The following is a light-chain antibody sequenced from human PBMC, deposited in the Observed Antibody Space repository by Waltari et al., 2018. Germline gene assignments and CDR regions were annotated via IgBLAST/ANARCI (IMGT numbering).Light chain of an antibody. CDR3: QQYYTTPLT. V-gene: IGKV4-1*01. CDR2: WAS. CDR1: QSVLYSSNNKND. J-gene: IGKJ4*01. Sequence: DIVMTQSPDSLAVSLGERAPIHCKSSQSVLYSSNNKNDLAWYQQKPGQPPKLFIYWASTRESGVPDRFSGSGSGTDFTLTISSLQAEDVAVYYCQQYYTTPLTFGGGTKVEIK.